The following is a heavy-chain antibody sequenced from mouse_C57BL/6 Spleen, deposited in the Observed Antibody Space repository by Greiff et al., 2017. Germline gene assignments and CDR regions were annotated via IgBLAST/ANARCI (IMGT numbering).Heavy chain of an antibody. CDR2: ILPGSGST. D-gene: IGHD2-1*01. CDR3: AKLYYGKSYAMDY. J-gene: IGHJ4*01. Sequence: QVKLQQSGAELMKPGASVKLSCKATGYTFTGYWIEWVKQRPGHGLEWIGEILPGSGSTNYNEKFKGKATFTADTSSNTAYMQLSSLTTEDSAIYYCAKLYYGKSYAMDYWGQGTSVTVSS. V-gene: IGHV1-9*01. CDR1: GYTFTGYW.